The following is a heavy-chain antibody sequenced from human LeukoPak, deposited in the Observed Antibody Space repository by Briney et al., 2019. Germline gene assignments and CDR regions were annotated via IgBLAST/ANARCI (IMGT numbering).Heavy chain of an antibody. Sequence: GGSLRLSCAASGFTFSSYGMHWVRQAPGKGLEWVAVVSYDGSNKYYADSVKGRFTISKVNSKNTLYLQMNSLRAEDTAVYYCAKDGGCSSTTCYSPYYFDYWGQGTLVTVSS. CDR2: VSYDGSNK. CDR1: GFTFSSYG. D-gene: IGHD2-2*01. V-gene: IGHV3-30*18. CDR3: AKDGGCSSTTCYSPYYFDY. J-gene: IGHJ4*02.